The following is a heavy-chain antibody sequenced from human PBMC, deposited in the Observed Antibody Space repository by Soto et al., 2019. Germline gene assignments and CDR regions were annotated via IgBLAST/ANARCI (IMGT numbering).Heavy chain of an antibody. J-gene: IGHJ4*02. D-gene: IGHD1-26*01. CDR1: GFTFSSYA. CDR3: AREDGVVGSSSAFDH. CDR2: ISGSGGST. Sequence: PGGSLRLSCAASGFTFSSYAMSWVRQAPGKGLEWVSAISGSGGSTFYADSVKGRFTISRDHSKNTLYLQMNSLRAEDTAIYYCAREDGVVGSSSAFDHWGLGTLVTVSS. V-gene: IGHV3-23*01.